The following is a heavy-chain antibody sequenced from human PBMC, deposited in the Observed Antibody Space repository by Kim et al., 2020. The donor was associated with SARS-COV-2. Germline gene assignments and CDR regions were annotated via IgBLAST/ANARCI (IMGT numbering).Heavy chain of an antibody. V-gene: IGHV4-31*03. D-gene: IGHD3-9*01. CDR1: GGSISSGGYY. CDR2: IYYSGST. J-gene: IGHJ2*01. Sequence: SETLSLTCTVSGGSISSGGYYWSWIRQHPGKGLEWIGYIYYSGSTYYNPSLKSRVTISVDTSKNQFSLKLSSVTAADTAVYYCARDRGPTLRYFDWTQYWYFDLWGRGTLVTVSS. CDR3: ARDRGPTLRYFDWTQYWYFDL.